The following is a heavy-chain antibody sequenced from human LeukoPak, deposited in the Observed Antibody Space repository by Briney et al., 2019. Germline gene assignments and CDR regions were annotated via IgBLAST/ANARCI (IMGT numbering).Heavy chain of an antibody. J-gene: IGHJ2*01. D-gene: IGHD3-10*01. V-gene: IGHV3-64D*06. CDR3: VKVVGSGNDQWYFDL. CDR1: GFTFSSYA. CDR2: ISSNGGST. Sequence: GGSLRLSCSASGFTFSSYAMYWVRQAPGKGLEYVSAISSNGGSTYYADSVKGRFTISRDNSKNTLYLQMSSLRAEDTAVFYCVKVVGSGNDQWYFDLWGRGTLVTVSS.